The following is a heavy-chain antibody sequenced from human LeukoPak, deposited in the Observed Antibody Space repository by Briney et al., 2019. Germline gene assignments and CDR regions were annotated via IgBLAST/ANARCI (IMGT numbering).Heavy chain of an antibody. CDR2: ISYDGSNK. CDR3: AKHGSYYGSGSYDY. V-gene: IGHV3-30*18. D-gene: IGHD3-10*01. CDR1: GLTFSSYG. Sequence: GGSLRLSCAASGLTFSSYGMHWVRQAPGKGLEWVAVISYDGSNKYYADSVKGRFTISRDNSKNTLYLQMNSLRAEDTAVYYCAKHGSYYGSGSYDYWGQGTLVTVSS. J-gene: IGHJ4*02.